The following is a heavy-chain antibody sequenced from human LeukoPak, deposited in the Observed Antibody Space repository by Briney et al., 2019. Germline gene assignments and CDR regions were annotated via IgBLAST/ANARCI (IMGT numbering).Heavy chain of an antibody. CDR3: ARVRYDSSGGSDGTYYYYGMDV. CDR1: GYTFTGYY. V-gene: IGHV1-2*06. Sequence: ASVNVSCKASGYTFTGYYMHWVRQDPGQGLEWMGRINPSSGVTSYAQNFQGRVTMTRDTSISTAYMELSSLKSDDTAVYYCARVRYDSSGGSDGTYYYYGMDVWGQGTTVTVSS. J-gene: IGHJ6*02. D-gene: IGHD3-22*01. CDR2: INPSSGVT.